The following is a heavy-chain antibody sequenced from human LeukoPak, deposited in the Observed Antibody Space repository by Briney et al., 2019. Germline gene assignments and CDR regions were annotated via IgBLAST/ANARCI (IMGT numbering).Heavy chain of an antibody. V-gene: IGHV3-66*01. CDR3: ASDLSTWFD. J-gene: IGHJ4*02. D-gene: IGHD6-13*01. Sequence: GGSLRLPCVASGFIVSNNYMSWVRQAPGMGLEWVSTIYRGGSSFYADSVKGRFTISRDNSKNTLYLQMDSLRAEDTAVYYCASDLSTWFDWGQGTQVTVAS. CDR2: IYRGGSS. CDR1: GFIVSNNY.